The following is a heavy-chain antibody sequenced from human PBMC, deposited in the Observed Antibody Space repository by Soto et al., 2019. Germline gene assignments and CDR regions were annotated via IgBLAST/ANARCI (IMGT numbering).Heavy chain of an antibody. CDR3: ARAILRRYCSGGSCYSAFDI. V-gene: IGHV1-8*01. Sequence: GASVKVSCKASGYTFTSYDINWVRQATGQGLKWMGWMNPNSGNTGYAQKFQGRVTMTRNTSISTAYMELSSLRSEDTAVYYCARAILRRYCSGGSCYSAFDIWGQGTMVTVSS. CDR1: GYTFTSYD. CDR2: MNPNSGNT. D-gene: IGHD2-15*01. J-gene: IGHJ3*02.